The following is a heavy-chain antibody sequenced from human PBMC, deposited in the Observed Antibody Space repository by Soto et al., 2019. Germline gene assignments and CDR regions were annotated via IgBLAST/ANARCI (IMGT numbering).Heavy chain of an antibody. CDR2: ISCSGGST. J-gene: IGHJ6*02. CDR3: AKDGPGIAAAGHYYYYYGMDV. Sequence: GGSLRLSCAASGFTFSSYAMSWVRQAPGKGLEWVSAISCSGGSTYYADSVKGRFTISRDNSKNTLYLQMNSLRAEDTAVYYCAKDGPGIAAAGHYYYYYGMDVWGQGTTVTVSS. CDR1: GFTFSSYA. D-gene: IGHD6-13*01. V-gene: IGHV3-23*01.